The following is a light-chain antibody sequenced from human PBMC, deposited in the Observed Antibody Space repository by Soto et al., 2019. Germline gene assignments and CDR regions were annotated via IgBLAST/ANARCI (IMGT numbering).Light chain of an antibody. J-gene: IGKJ5*01. CDR1: QSVSNNY. CDR3: QQRSNWPPIT. CDR2: DAS. V-gene: IGKV3-11*01. Sequence: EIVLTRSPGTLSLTPGERATLSCRASQSVSNNYLAWYQQKPGQAPRLLIYDASNRATGIPARFSGSGSGTDFTLTISSLEPEDFAVYYCQQRSNWPPITFGQGTRLEI.